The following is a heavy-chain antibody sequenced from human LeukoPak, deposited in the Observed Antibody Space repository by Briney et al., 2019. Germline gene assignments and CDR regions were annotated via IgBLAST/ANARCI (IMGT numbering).Heavy chain of an antibody. J-gene: IGHJ6*02. CDR1: GFTFDDYG. Sequence: GGSLRLSCAASGFTFDDYGMSWVRQAPGKGLEWVSGINWNGGSTGYADSVKGRFTISRDNAKNSLYLQMNSLRAEDTALYYRARDRNTGYGMDVWGQGTTVTVSS. CDR2: INWNGGST. D-gene: IGHD2-8*02. CDR3: ARDRNTGYGMDV. V-gene: IGHV3-20*04.